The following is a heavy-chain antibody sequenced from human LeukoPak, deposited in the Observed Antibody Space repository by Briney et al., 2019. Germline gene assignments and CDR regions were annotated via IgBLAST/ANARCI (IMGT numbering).Heavy chain of an antibody. D-gene: IGHD1-1*01. CDR3: ARDPAPATGAFDI. CDR1: GFTISSNY. Sequence: PGGSLRLSCAASGFTISSNYMNWVRQAPGKGLEWVSVIFNSGDTYYADSVKGRFTISRDTSKNTLYLQMNSLRVDDTAVYYCARDPAPATGAFDIWSQGTMVIIS. V-gene: IGHV3-53*01. CDR2: IFNSGDT. J-gene: IGHJ3*02.